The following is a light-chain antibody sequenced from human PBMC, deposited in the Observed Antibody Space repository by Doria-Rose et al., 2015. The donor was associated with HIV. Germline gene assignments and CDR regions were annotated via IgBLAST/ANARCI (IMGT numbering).Light chain of an antibody. CDR2: NGS. V-gene: IGKV3-20*01. CDR3: HQYGTSWT. CDR1: QSFSSTY. J-gene: IGKJ1*01. Sequence: DIVMTQSPGTLSLSPGERATLSCRASQSFSSTYLAWYKQIPVQAPSLLIYNGSTSATGIPDRFSASGSGTDFTLTINRLEPEDFALYCCHQYGTSWTFGQGTKVEI.